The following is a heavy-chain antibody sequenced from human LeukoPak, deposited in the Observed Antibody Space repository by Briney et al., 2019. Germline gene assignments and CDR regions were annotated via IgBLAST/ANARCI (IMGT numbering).Heavy chain of an antibody. CDR2: INPSGGST. D-gene: IGHD5-12*01. CDR3: ARDTLDYNFDY. J-gene: IGHJ4*02. V-gene: IGHV1-46*01. Sequence: ASVKVSCKASGYTFTSYYMHWVRQAPGQGLEWMGIINPSGGSTSYAQKFQGRVTMTRDMSTSTVYMEVSSLRSEDTAVYYCARDTLDYNFDYWGQGTLVTASS. CDR1: GYTFTSYY.